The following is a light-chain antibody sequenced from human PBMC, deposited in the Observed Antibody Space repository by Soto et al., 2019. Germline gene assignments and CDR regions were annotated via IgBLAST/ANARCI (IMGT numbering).Light chain of an antibody. CDR1: QSVSIL. Sequence: EIVITPGPATRCDSPWGRATLSCRASQSVSILLAWYQQKPGQAPRLLIHGATTRATGIPARFSGSGSGTEFTLTIRTPQSAYFAVYYGQPHNNWPRTFGQGTKVDIK. J-gene: IGKJ1*01. V-gene: IGKV3-15*01. CDR2: GAT. CDR3: QPHNNWPRT.